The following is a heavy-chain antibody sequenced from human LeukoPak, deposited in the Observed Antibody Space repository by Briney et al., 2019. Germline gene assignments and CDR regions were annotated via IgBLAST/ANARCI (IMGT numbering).Heavy chain of an antibody. J-gene: IGHJ3*02. CDR1: GYTFTSYG. Sequence: SVKVSCKASGYTFTSYGISWVRQAPGQGLEWMGGIIPIFGKAKYAQKVQGRVTMSTDESTSTAYMELSSLRSEDTAVYYCAREGGITVFGVAQPGGAFDIWGQGTMVTVSS. D-gene: IGHD3-3*01. CDR3: AREGGITVFGVAQPGGAFDI. V-gene: IGHV1-69*05. CDR2: IIPIFGKA.